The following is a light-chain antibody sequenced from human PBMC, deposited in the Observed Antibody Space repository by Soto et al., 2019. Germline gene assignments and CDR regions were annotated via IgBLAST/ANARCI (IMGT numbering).Light chain of an antibody. CDR2: KAS. V-gene: IGKV1-5*03. J-gene: IGKJ1*01. Sequence: DIQMTQSPSTLSASVGDRVTITCRASQRISSWLAWYQQKPGKAPKLLIDKASSLESGVPSRFSGSGSGTEFTLTISSLQPDDFATYYCQQYNSSPTFGQGTKVEIK. CDR1: QRISSW. CDR3: QQYNSSPT.